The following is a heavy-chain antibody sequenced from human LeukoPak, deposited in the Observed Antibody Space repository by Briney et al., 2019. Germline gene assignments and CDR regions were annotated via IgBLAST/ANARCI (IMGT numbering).Heavy chain of an antibody. Sequence: ASVKVSCKASGYTFTGYYMHWVRQAPGQGLGWMGWINPNSGGTNYAQKFRGRVTMTRDTSISTAYMELSRLRSDDTAVYYCARASGGSSWYRGWGQGTLVTVSS. CDR2: INPNSGGT. V-gene: IGHV1-2*02. J-gene: IGHJ4*02. D-gene: IGHD6-13*01. CDR1: GYTFTGYY. CDR3: ARASGGSSWYRG.